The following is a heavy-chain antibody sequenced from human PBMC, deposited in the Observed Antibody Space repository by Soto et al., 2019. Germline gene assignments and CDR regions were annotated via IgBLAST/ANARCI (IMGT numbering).Heavy chain of an antibody. V-gene: IGHV1-69*02. D-gene: IGHD4-17*01. J-gene: IGHJ6*03. CDR2: IIPILNIA. CDR1: GGTFSNHT. Sequence: QVQLVQSGAEVRKPGSSVKVSCKASGGTFSNHTISWVRQAPGQGLEWMGRIIPILNIANYAQKFEGRVTITADXSTXXXXXXXXXXXXXXXXXXXXXRVAEMGTVTNGFYYYMDVWGKGTTVTVSS. CDR3: XRVAEMGTVTNGFYYYMDV.